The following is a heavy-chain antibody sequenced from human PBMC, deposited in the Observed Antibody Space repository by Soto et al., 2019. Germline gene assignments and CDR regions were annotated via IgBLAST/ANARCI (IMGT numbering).Heavy chain of an antibody. J-gene: IGHJ5*02. Sequence: QVQLQQWGAGLLKPSETLSLTCAVYGGSFSGYYWSWIRQPPGKGLEWIGEINHSGSPNYNPSLTSRVTISVDTAKNQFSLKLSSVTAADTAVYYCARERALLLWFGELINWFDPWGQGTLVTVSS. CDR3: ARERALLLWFGELINWFDP. D-gene: IGHD3-10*01. CDR1: GGSFSGYY. V-gene: IGHV4-34*01. CDR2: INHSGSP.